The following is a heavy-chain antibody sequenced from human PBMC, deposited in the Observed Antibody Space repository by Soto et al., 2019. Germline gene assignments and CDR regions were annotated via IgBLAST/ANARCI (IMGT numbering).Heavy chain of an antibody. V-gene: IGHV1-8*01. Sequence: ASVKVSCKASGYTFTSYDINWVRQATGQGLEWMGWMNPNSGNTGYAQKFQGRVTMTRDTSISTAYMELSSLRSEDTAVYYCARQWELSGYYYGMDVWGRGTTVTVSS. D-gene: IGHD1-26*01. J-gene: IGHJ6*02. CDR1: GYTFTSYD. CDR2: MNPNSGNT. CDR3: ARQWELSGYYYGMDV.